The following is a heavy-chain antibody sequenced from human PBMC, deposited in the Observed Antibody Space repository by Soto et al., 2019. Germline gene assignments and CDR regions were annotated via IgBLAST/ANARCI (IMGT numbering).Heavy chain of an antibody. Sequence: GGSLRLSCAASGFTFSSYWMHWVRQVPEKGLVWVSRINSDGSITNYADAVKGRFTISRDNVKNTLYLQMNSLRAEDTAVYYCVRYSRSVGGSYRPDYWGQGTLVTVSS. V-gene: IGHV3-74*01. D-gene: IGHD3-16*02. CDR3: VRYSRSVGGSYRPDY. CDR2: INSDGSIT. CDR1: GFTFSSYW. J-gene: IGHJ4*02.